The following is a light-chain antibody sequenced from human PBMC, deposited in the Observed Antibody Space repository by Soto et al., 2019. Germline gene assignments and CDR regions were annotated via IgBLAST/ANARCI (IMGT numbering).Light chain of an antibody. CDR2: GDT. V-gene: IGLV1-40*01. J-gene: IGLJ1*01. Sequence: QSVLTQPPSVSGAPGQRVTISCTGSSSNIGAGSYVHWYQHLPGTAPKVLIFGDTNRRSGVPGRFSGSKSGSSASLAITGLQAEDEADYYCSSHSSSSAYYVFGTGTKLTVL. CDR3: SSHSSSSAYYV. CDR1: SSNIGAGSY.